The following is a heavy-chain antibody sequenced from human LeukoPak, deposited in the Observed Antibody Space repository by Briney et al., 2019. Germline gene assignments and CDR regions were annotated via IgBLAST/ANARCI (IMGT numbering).Heavy chain of an antibody. J-gene: IGHJ3*02. CDR2: INPNSGGT. V-gene: IGHV1-2*02. CDR3: ASYDFWSGSHPGDAFDI. Sequence: GASVKVSCKASGYTFTGYYMHWVRQAPGQGLEWMGWINPNSGGTNYAQKFQGRVTMTRDTSISTAYMELSRLRSDDTAVYYCASYDFWSGSHPGDAFDIWGQGTMVTVSS. CDR1: GYTFTGYY. D-gene: IGHD3-3*01.